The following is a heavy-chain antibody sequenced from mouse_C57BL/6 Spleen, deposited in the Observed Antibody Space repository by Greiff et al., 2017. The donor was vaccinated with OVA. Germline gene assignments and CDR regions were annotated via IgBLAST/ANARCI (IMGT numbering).Heavy chain of an antibody. V-gene: IGHV1-81*01. D-gene: IGHD1-1*01. CDR2: IYPRSGNT. CDR1: GYTFTSYG. J-gene: IGHJ4*01. Sequence: VQLQQSGAELARPGASVKLSCKASGYTFTSYGISWVKQRTGQGLEWIGEIYPRSGNTYYNEKFKGKATLTADKSSSTAYMELRSLTSEDSAVYFCARPYYGSSLYAMDYWGQGTSVTVSS. CDR3: ARPYYGSSLYAMDY.